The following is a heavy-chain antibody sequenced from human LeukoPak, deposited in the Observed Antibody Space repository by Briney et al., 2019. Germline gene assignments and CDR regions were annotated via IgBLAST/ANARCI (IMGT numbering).Heavy chain of an antibody. V-gene: IGHV3-30*03. CDR3: ARTAAAGRPTYYFDY. J-gene: IGHJ4*02. D-gene: IGHD6-13*01. Sequence: GGSLRLSCAASGFTFSSYGMHWVRQAPGKGLEWVAVISYDGSNKYYADSVKGRFTISRDNSKNTLYLQMNSLRAEDTAVCYCARTAAAGRPTYYFDYWGQGTLVTVSS. CDR1: GFTFSSYG. CDR2: ISYDGSNK.